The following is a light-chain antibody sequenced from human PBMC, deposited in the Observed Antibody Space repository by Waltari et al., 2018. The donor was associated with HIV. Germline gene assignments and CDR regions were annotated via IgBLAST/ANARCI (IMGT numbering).Light chain of an antibody. J-gene: IGLJ2*01. Sequence: QSPPPHPPPPSGSPGRPAPLPCPGPTSHIGFLNFFPRYQHHPGKAPKPMISEVSRRPSGVPDRFSGSKSGNTASLTVSGLQAEDEAAYYCFSYAGNNYLLFGGGTKLTVL. CDR1: TSHIGFLNF. CDR3: FSYAGNNYLL. CDR2: EVS. V-gene: IGLV2-8*01.